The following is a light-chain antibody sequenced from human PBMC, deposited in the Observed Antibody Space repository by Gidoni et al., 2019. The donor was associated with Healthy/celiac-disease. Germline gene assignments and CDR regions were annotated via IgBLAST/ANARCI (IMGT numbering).Light chain of an antibody. CDR1: QGISSY. J-gene: IGKJ3*01. CDR3: PQYYSYPPFT. V-gene: IGKV1-8*01. CDR2: AAS. Sequence: AIRMTQSPSSFSASTGDRVTITCRASQGISSYLAWYQQKPGKAPKLLIYAASTLQSGVPSWFSGRGSGTDFPLTIRCLQSEDFATYYCPQYYSYPPFTFGPGTKVDIQ.